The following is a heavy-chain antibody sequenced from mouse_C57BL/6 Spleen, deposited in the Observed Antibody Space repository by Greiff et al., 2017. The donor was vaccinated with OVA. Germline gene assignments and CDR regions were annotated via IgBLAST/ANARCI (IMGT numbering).Heavy chain of an antibody. V-gene: IGHV1-66*01. CDR2: IYPGSGNT. Sequence: QVQLKQSGPELVKPGASVKISCKASGYSFTSYYIHWVKQRPGQGLEWIGWIYPGSGNTKYNEKFKGKATMTTDTSSSTAYMQLSSLTSEDSAFYYCARLSNYDAMDYWGQGTSVTVSS. CDR1: GYSFTSYY. CDR3: ARLSNYDAMDY. D-gene: IGHD2-5*01. J-gene: IGHJ4*01.